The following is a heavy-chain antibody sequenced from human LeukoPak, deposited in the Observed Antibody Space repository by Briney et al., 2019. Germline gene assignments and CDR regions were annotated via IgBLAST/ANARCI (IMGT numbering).Heavy chain of an antibody. CDR3: ARDDYVWGTRYFDY. D-gene: IGHD3-16*01. V-gene: IGHV3-23*01. CDR1: GFTFSSYA. J-gene: IGHJ4*02. Sequence: GGSLRLSCAASGFTFSSYAMSWVRQAPGKGLEWVSAISGSGGSTYYADSVKGRFTISRDNSKNTLYLQMNSLRAEDTAVYYCARDDYVWGTRYFDYWGQGTLVTVSS. CDR2: ISGSGGST.